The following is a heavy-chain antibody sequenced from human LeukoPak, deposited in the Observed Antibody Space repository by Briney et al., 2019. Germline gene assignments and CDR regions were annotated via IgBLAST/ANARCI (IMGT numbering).Heavy chain of an antibody. CDR2: VSAGSTTTI. CDR1: GFTFSSFA. D-gene: IGHD3-16*02. Sequence: GGSLRLSCAASGFTFSSFAMNWVRQAPGKGLEWLSYVSAGSTTTIYYADSVKGRFTISRDNAKNSLYLQMHSLRDEDTAVYYCARRGYTSAWDLWGQGTLVTVSS. CDR3: ARRGYTSAWDL. V-gene: IGHV3-48*02. J-gene: IGHJ5*02.